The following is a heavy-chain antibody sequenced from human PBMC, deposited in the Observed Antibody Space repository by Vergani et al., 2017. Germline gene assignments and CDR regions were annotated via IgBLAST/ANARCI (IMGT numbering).Heavy chain of an antibody. CDR1: GFTFSSYG. D-gene: IGHD5-12*01. CDR2: ISYDGSNK. Sequence: QVQLVESGGGVVQPGRSLRLSCAASGFTFSSYGMHWVRQAPGKGLEWVAVISYDGSNKYYADSVKGRFTISRDNSKNTLYLQMNSLRAEDTAVYYCARGAGEYSDVYFDYWGQGTLVTVSS. CDR3: ARGAGEYSDVYFDY. V-gene: IGHV3-30*03. J-gene: IGHJ4*02.